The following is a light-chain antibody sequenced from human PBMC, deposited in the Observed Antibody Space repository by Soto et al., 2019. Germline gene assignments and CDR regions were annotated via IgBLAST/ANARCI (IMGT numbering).Light chain of an antibody. CDR2: AAS. CDR3: QKYNSVF. V-gene: IGKV1-27*01. J-gene: IGKJ3*01. Sequence: DIQMTQSPSSLSASVGDRVTITCRASQGISNYLAWYQQNPGKVPKLLIYAASTLQSGVPSRFSGSGSGTDFTLTISSLQSEDVAPYYCQKYNSVFLGPRTKVDIK. CDR1: QGISNY.